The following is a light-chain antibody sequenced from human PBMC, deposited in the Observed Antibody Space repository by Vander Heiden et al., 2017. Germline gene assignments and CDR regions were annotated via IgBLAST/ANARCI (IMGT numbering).Light chain of an antibody. J-gene: IGKJ4*02. V-gene: IGKV4-1*01. Sequence: DIVMTQPPDSLAVSLGERAPINCRSIQMFLTSSNNKHHLAWYQQQPGPHPQLPLEWGHTRETGVRDRVSGSGSGTDFTLTSSRLEAEDVSVYYCQENYSTPTFGRGTKVEIK. CDR2: WGH. CDR3: QENYSTPT. CDR1: QMFLTSSNNKHH.